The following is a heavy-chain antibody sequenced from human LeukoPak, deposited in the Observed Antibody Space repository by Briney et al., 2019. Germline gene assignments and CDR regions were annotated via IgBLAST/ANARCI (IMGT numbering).Heavy chain of an antibody. Sequence: ASVKVSCKASGYTFTSYYMHWVRQAPGQGLEWMGIINPSGGSTSYAQKFQGRVTITRDTSASTAYMELSSLRSEDTAVYYCARESEAFYFDSSGFHLYWGQGTLVTVSS. CDR2: INPSGGST. CDR1: GYTFTSYY. J-gene: IGHJ4*02. D-gene: IGHD3-22*01. V-gene: IGHV1-46*01. CDR3: ARESEAFYFDSSGFHLY.